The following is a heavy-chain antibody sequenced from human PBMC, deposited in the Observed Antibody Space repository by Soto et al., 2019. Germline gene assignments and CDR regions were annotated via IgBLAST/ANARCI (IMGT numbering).Heavy chain of an antibody. CDR2: ISYDGSIT. Sequence: GESLTISCASSGFTFSHYGMHWVRQAPDRGLEWLTYISYDGSITHLAGSVRGRFTVSRDNSKNTLYLQMSSVRPEDMAVYYCANGRINPPLLPEFEYWGQGALVTVSS. D-gene: IGHD3-10*01. CDR3: ANGRINPPLLPEFEY. V-gene: IGHV3-30*18. CDR1: GFTFSHYG. J-gene: IGHJ4*02.